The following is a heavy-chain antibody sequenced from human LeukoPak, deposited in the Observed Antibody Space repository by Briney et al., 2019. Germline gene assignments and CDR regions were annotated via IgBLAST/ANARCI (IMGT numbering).Heavy chain of an antibody. V-gene: IGHV4-59*01. J-gene: IGHJ4*02. D-gene: IGHD3-22*01. CDR1: GGSISNYY. CDR2: IYYSGST. Sequence: PSETLSLTCTVSGGSISNYYWSWIRQPPGMGLEWIGNIYYSGSTNYNPSLKSRVTISVETSKNQFSLKLSSVTAADTAVYYCARRNYYDSPFDYWGQGTLVTVSS. CDR3: ARRNYYDSPFDY.